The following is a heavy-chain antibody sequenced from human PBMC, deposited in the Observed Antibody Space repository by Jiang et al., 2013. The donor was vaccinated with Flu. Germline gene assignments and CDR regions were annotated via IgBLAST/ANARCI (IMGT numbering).Heavy chain of an antibody. D-gene: IGHD2-15*01. CDR2: ISSSGSYT. J-gene: IGHJ4*02. V-gene: IGHV3-11*06. CDR1: GFTFSDYY. CDR3: ARRYCSGGSCYPMTFDY. Sequence: VQLVESGGGLVKPGGSLRLSCATSGFTFSDYYMNWIRQAPGKGLEWVSYISSSGSYTNYADSVKGRFTISRDNAKNSLYLLMNSLRAEDTAVYYCARRYCSGGSCYPMTFDYWGQGTLVT.